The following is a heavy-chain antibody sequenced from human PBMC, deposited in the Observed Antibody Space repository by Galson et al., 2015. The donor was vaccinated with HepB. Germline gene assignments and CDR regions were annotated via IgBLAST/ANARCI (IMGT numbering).Heavy chain of an antibody. CDR2: INPNSGGT. Sequence: SVKVSCKASGYTFTGYYMHWVRQAPGQGLEWMGRINPNSGGTNYAQKFQGRVTMTRDTSISTAYMELSRLRSDDTVVYYCARGVVDSNYVAGYGMDVWGQGTTVTVSS. CDR3: ARGVVDSNYVAGYGMDV. CDR1: GYTFTGYY. J-gene: IGHJ6*02. D-gene: IGHD4-11*01. V-gene: IGHV1-2*05.